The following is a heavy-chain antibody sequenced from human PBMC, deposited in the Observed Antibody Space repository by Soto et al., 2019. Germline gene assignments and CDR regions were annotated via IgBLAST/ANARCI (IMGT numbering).Heavy chain of an antibody. D-gene: IGHD6-19*01. CDR3: ARGARRGWSTTHDY. CDR1: CGSISSYY. Sequence: QVQLKESGPGLVKPSETLSLTCTVSCGSISSYYWSWIRQPPGKGLEWIVYIYYSGSTNYIPYLKSRVIIAVDTSTNQFALKLRYCNAADTPVYYSARGARRGWSTTHDYCGQVTQVTVSS. V-gene: IGHV4-59*01. J-gene: IGHJ4*02. CDR2: IYYSGST.